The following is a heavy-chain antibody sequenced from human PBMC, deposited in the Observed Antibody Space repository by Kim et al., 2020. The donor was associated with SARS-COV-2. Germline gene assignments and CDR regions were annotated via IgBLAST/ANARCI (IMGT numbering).Heavy chain of an antibody. V-gene: IGHV4-39*02. CDR1: GGSIRTTSYY. CDR2: IYYSGNT. CDR3: VRRKGNGDQLDY. Sequence: SETLSLTCTVSGGSIRTTSYYWGWIRQPPGKGLEWIGNIYYSGNTYHNPSLKSRVTISIDTSKNHFSLNLSSVTAADTAVYYCVRRKGNGDQLDYWGQGILVTVSS. D-gene: IGHD4-17*01. J-gene: IGHJ4*02.